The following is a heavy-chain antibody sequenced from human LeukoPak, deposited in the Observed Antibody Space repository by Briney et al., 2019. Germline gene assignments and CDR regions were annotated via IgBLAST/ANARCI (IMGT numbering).Heavy chain of an antibody. Sequence: ASVKVSCKASGYTFTSYYMHWVRQAPGQGLEWMGWINPNSGGTNYAQKFQGRVTMTRDTSISTAYMELSRLRSDDTAVYYCARVPPLFRYNWFDPWGQGTLVTVSS. J-gene: IGHJ5*02. CDR1: GYTFTSYY. V-gene: IGHV1-2*02. CDR2: INPNSGGT. CDR3: ARVPPLFRYNWFDP.